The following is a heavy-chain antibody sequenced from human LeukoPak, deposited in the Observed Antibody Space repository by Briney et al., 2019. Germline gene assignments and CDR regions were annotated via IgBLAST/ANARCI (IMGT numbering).Heavy chain of an antibody. D-gene: IGHD4-11*01. V-gene: IGHV3-48*04. Sequence: AGGSLKLSCAASVITFSDDSMNWVRQAPGSGLKWVAYISPASKTIKYADSVKGRFTISRDNAKKSLYLQMKSLRAEGTAVYYCARDPYYSNHLDFLGQGTLVTVSS. CDR2: ISPASKTI. J-gene: IGHJ4*02. CDR3: ARDPYYSNHLDF. CDR1: VITFSDDS.